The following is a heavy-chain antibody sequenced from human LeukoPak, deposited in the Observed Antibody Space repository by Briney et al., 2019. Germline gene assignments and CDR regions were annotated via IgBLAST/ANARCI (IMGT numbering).Heavy chain of an antibody. Sequence: PSETLSLTCAVYGGSFSGYYWSWIRQPPGKGLEWIGEINHSGSTNHNPSLTSRVTISVDTSKNQFSLKLSSVTAADTAVYYCALRYFDWLLSRSYNWFDPWGQGTLVTVSS. J-gene: IGHJ5*02. D-gene: IGHD3-9*01. CDR1: GGSFSGYY. V-gene: IGHV4-34*01. CDR2: INHSGST. CDR3: ALRYFDWLLSRSYNWFDP.